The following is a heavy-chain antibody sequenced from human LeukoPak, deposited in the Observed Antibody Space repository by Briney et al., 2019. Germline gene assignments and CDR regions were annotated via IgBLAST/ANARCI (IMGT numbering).Heavy chain of an antibody. J-gene: IGHJ5*02. Sequence: SETLSLTCTVSGGSISSSSYYWGWIRQPPGKGLEWIGSIYYSGSTYYNPSLKSRVTISVDTPKNQFSLKLSSVTAADTAVYYCARSRAGYSWFDPWGQGTLVTVSS. CDR1: GGSISSSSYY. CDR2: IYYSGST. V-gene: IGHV4-39*07. D-gene: IGHD6-19*01. CDR3: ARSRAGYSWFDP.